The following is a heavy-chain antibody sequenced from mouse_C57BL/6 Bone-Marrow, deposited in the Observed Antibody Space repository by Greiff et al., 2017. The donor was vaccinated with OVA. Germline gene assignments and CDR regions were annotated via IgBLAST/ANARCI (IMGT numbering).Heavy chain of an antibody. CDR3: ARSRCTTVVANYFDY. CDR2: LNPSSGYT. V-gene: IGHV1-4*01. J-gene: IGHJ2*01. D-gene: IGHD1-1*01. Sequence: QVQLQQSGAELARPGASVKMSCKASGYTFTSYTMNWVKQRPGQGLEWIGYLNPSSGYTKYNQKFKDKATLTADKSSSTAYMQRSSLTSEDSAVYYFARSRCTTVVANYFDYWGQGTTRTVSS. CDR1: GYTFTSYT.